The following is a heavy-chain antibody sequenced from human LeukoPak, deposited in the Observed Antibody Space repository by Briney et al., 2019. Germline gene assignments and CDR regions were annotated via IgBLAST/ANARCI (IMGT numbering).Heavy chain of an antibody. V-gene: IGHV3-30*18. CDR3: PKDTGAYRFYDD. Sequence: GGSLRLSCAASGLTFSSYGMHWVRQAPGKGLEWVASISSDGRNKYYADSVKGRFIISRDNYKNTLDLQMNSLRPEDTAVYYCPKDTGAYRFYDDWGQGTLVTVSS. CDR2: ISSDGRNK. J-gene: IGHJ4*02. CDR1: GLTFSSYG. D-gene: IGHD4-11*01.